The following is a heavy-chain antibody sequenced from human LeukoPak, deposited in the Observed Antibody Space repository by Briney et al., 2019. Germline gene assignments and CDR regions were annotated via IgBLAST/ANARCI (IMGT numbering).Heavy chain of an antibody. CDR1: GFTFGDYA. D-gene: IGHD3-22*01. J-gene: IGHJ5*02. CDR3: IRMYYYDSSGTFNP. CDR2: IRSKAYGGTA. Sequence: GGSLRLSCTASGFTFGDYAMSWVRQAPGKGLEWVGFIRSKAYGGTAECAASVKGRFTISRDDSKSIVYLQMNSLKTEDTAVYYCIRMYYYDSSGTFNPWGQGTLVTVSS. V-gene: IGHV3-49*04.